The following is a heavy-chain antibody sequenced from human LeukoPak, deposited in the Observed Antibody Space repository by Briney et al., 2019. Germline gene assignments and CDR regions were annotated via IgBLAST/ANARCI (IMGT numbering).Heavy chain of an antibody. Sequence: GPSLTLSWAASGFTFSSYAMSWVRHAPGKGLEWVSAISGSGGSTYYPDSVKGRFTISRDNSKNTLYLQMKRLRAEDTAIYYCAKEGKAIFDYWGQGTLVTVSS. V-gene: IGHV3-23*01. CDR3: AKEGKAIFDY. D-gene: IGHD5-18*01. CDR1: GFTFSSYA. CDR2: ISGSGGST. J-gene: IGHJ4*02.